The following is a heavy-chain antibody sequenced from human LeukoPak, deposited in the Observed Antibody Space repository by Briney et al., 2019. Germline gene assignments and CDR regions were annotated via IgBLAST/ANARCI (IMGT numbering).Heavy chain of an antibody. Sequence: PSETLSLTCTVSGGSISSSSYYWGWIRQPPGKGLEWIGSFYYSGSTYYNPSLKSRVTISVDTSKNQFSLKLSSVTAADTAVYYCARGARAGYNLEPFDYWGQGTLVTVSS. CDR2: FYYSGST. CDR1: GGSISSSSYY. CDR3: ARGARAGYNLEPFDY. D-gene: IGHD5-24*01. V-gene: IGHV4-39*01. J-gene: IGHJ4*02.